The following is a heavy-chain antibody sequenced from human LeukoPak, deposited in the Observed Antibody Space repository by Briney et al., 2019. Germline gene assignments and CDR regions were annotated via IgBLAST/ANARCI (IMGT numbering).Heavy chain of an antibody. CDR2: ISSTSSYI. CDR3: ASEVRDAFDI. CDR1: GFSFSSYT. D-gene: IGHD1-1*01. J-gene: IGHJ3*02. Sequence: GGSLRLSCIASGFSFSSYTMNWVRQAPGKGLEWVSSISSTSSYIFYADSVKGRFTISRDNAKISLYLQMNSLRAEDTAIYYCASEVRDAFDIWGQGVMVTVSS. V-gene: IGHV3-21*01.